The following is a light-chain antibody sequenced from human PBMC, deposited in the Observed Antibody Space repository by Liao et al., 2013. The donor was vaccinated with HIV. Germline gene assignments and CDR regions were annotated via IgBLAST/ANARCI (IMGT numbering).Light chain of an antibody. J-gene: IGLJ2*01. CDR3: QTWDSSNMI. CDR1: KLGDKY. V-gene: IGLV3-1*01. CDR2: EGN. Sequence: SYELTQPPSVSVSPGQTASITCSGDKLGDKYACWYQQKPGRSPVVVIYEGNQRPSGIPARFSGSSSGDTATLTISGTQDVDEADYYCQTWDSSNMIFGGGTKLTVL.